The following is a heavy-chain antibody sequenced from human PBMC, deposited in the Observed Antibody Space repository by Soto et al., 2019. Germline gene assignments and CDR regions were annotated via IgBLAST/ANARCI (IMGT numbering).Heavy chain of an antibody. CDR2: ISNSGSTT. V-gene: IGHV3-11*01. Sequence: QVQLVESGGGLAKPGGSLRLSCAASGFTFSHYFMTRIRQAPGKGLEWVSHISNSGSTTYYADSVKGRLTISRDNAKDSLSLQMNSLRAEDTAVYYCVREKYCSGGSCYSDYWGQGTLVTVSS. CDR1: GFTFSHYF. CDR3: VREKYCSGGSCYSDY. D-gene: IGHD2-15*01. J-gene: IGHJ4*02.